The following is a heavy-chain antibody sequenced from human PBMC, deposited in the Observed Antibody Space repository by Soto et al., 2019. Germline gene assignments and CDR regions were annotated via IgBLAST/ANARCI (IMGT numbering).Heavy chain of an antibody. V-gene: IGHV1-8*01. CDR2: MNPNSGNT. J-gene: IGHJ4*02. CDR1: GYTFTSYD. D-gene: IGHD6-19*01. Sequence: QVQLVQSGAEVKKPGASVKVSCKASGYTFTSYDMNWVRQATGQGLEWMGWMNPNSGNTGDAQKYQGRVTMTRNTSISTAYMELSSLRAEDTAGYYGARERAVAGFDYWGQGTLVTVSS. CDR3: ARERAVAGFDY.